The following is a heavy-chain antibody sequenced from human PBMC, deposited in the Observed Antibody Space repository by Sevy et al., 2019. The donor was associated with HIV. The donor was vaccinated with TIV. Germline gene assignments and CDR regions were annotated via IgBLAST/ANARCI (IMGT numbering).Heavy chain of an antibody. CDR2: IYYSGST. V-gene: IGHV4-39*01. J-gene: IGHJ4*02. Sequence: SETLSLTCTVSGGSISSSSYYWGWIRQPPGKGLEWIGSIYYSGSTYYNPSLKSRVTISVDTSKNQFSLKLSSVTAADTAVYYCARLNCGGDCYLYFDYWGQGTLVTVSS. CDR1: GGSISSSSYY. D-gene: IGHD2-21*02. CDR3: ARLNCGGDCYLYFDY.